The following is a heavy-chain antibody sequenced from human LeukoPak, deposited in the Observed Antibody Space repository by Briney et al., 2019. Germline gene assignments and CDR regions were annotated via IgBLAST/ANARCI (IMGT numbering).Heavy chain of an antibody. CDR2: IWYDGSNK. D-gene: IGHD1-26*01. J-gene: IGHJ4*02. Sequence: GGSLRLSCAASGFTFSSYGMHWVRQAPGKGLEWVAVIWYDGSNKYYADSVKGRLTISRDNSKNTLYLQMNSLRAEDTAVYYCARDTQWELPFDYWGQGTLVTVSS. V-gene: IGHV3-33*01. CDR3: ARDTQWELPFDY. CDR1: GFTFSSYG.